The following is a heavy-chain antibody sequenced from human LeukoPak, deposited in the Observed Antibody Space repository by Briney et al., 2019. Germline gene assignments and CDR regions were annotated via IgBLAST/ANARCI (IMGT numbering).Heavy chain of an antibody. CDR1: GFTFSNYA. CDR3: AKPRGATVTSYYSDY. D-gene: IGHD4-17*01. J-gene: IGHJ4*02. Sequence: PGGSLRLSCAASGFTFSNYAMSWVRQAPGKGLEWDSLISGSGVRTYYADSVKGRFTISRDNSKNTLYLQMNSLRAEDTAVYYCAKPRGATVTSYYSDYWGQGTLVTVSS. V-gene: IGHV3-23*01. CDR2: ISGSGVRT.